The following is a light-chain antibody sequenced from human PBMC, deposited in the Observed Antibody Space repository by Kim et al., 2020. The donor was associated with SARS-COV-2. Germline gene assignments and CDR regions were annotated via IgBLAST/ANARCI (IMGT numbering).Light chain of an antibody. CDR3: QQSYSTPQT. V-gene: IGKV1-39*01. J-gene: IGKJ1*01. CDR2: AAS. CDR1: QSVSTY. Sequence: ASVGYRVTITCLASQSVSTYLKWYQQKPGTAPNLLIYAASTLQGGVPSRFSGSGSGTDFTLTISSLQPEDFATYYCQQSYSTPQTFGQGTKVDIK.